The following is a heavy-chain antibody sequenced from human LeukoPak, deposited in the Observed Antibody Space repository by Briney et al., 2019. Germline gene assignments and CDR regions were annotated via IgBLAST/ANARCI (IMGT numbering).Heavy chain of an antibody. D-gene: IGHD3-3*01. Sequence: SETLSLTCTVSGGSISSYYWSWIRQPPGKGLEWIGYIYYSGSTNYNPSLKSRVTISVDTSKNQFSLKLSSVTAADTAVYYCARVFDFWSGYPRYYYGMDVWGQGTTVTVSS. CDR2: IYYSGST. J-gene: IGHJ6*02. CDR3: ARVFDFWSGYPRYYYGMDV. CDR1: GGSISSYY. V-gene: IGHV4-59*12.